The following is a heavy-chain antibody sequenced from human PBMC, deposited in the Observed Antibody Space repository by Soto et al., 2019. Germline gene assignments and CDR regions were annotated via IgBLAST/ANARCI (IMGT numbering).Heavy chain of an antibody. J-gene: IGHJ4*02. CDR1: GFTVTTNF. V-gene: IGHV3-66*01. CDR3: ARVSGGYRGYEPLDS. CDR2: IYTGGTT. Sequence: GGSLRLSCAASGFTVTTNFMSWVRQAPGKGLEWVATIYTGGTTHYADSVKGRFTISRDNSESALDLQMNSLRTEDTGTYFCARVSGGYRGYEPLDSWGQGTLVTVS. D-gene: IGHD5-12*01.